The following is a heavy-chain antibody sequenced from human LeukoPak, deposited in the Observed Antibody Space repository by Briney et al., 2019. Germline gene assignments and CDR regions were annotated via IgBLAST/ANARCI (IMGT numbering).Heavy chain of an antibody. CDR3: AELGITMIGGV. D-gene: IGHD3-10*02. V-gene: IGHV3-7*01. J-gene: IGHJ6*04. CDR1: GFTFTTYW. Sequence: GGSLRLSCAASGFTFTTYWMTWVRQAPGKGLEWVANIKQDGSDKYYVDSVKGRFTISRDNARKSVYLQMNSLRAEDTAVYYCAELGITMIGGVWGKGTTVTISS. CDR2: IKQDGSDK.